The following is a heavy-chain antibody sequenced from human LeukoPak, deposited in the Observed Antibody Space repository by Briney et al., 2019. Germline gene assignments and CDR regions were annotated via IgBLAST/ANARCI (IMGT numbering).Heavy chain of an antibody. V-gene: IGHV4-4*07. CDR2: IYTSGST. Sequence: SETLSLTCTVSGGSSSSYYWSWIRQPAGKGLEWIGRIYTSGSTNYNPSLKSRVTMSVDTSKNQFSLKLSSVTAADTAVYYCARAGGYYDSSGYGIDYWGQGTLVTVSS. CDR1: GGSSSSYY. D-gene: IGHD3-22*01. CDR3: ARAGGYYDSSGYGIDY. J-gene: IGHJ4*02.